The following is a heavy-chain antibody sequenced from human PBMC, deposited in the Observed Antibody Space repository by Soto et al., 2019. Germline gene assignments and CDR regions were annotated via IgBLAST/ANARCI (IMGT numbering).Heavy chain of an antibody. Sequence: QVQLVQSGAEVKKPGSSVKVSCKASGGTFSSYTISWVRQAPGQGLEWMGRIIPILGIANYAQKFQGRVTITADKSTSTAYMELSSLRSEDTAVYYCASGPVQTTHYYYGMDVWGQGTTVTVSS. CDR2: IIPILGIA. D-gene: IGHD4-4*01. CDR3: ASGPVQTTHYYYGMDV. V-gene: IGHV1-69*02. CDR1: GGTFSSYT. J-gene: IGHJ6*02.